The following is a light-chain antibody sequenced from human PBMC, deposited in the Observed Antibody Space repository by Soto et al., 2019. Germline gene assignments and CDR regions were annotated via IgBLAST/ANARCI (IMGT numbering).Light chain of an antibody. CDR1: QNISSD. CDR2: AVY. Sequence: IVSTQSPATLSLSPGKKATLSCRPTQNISSDLIWYQHKPGQVPRLLVYAVYNRAPGIPVRFSGSGSGKDFTLPISSLEPADFAVYYCKPRRNWPRTFGQGNKVDI. J-gene: IGKJ1*01. V-gene: IGKV3-11*01. CDR3: KPRRNWPRT.